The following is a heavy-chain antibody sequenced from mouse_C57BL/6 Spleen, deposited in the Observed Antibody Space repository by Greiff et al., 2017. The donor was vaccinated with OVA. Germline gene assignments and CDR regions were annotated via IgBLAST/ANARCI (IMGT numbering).Heavy chain of an antibody. J-gene: IGHJ4*01. CDR1: GYSFTSYY. V-gene: IGHV1-66*01. Sequence: QVQLQQSGPELVKPGASVKISCKASGYSFTSYYIHWVKQRPGQGLEWIGWIYPGSGNTKYNEKFKGKATLTADTSSSTAYMQLSSLTSEDSAVYYCARQKGGYYEDYAMDYWGQGTSVTVSS. D-gene: IGHD2-3*01. CDR3: ARQKGGYYEDYAMDY. CDR2: IYPGSGNT.